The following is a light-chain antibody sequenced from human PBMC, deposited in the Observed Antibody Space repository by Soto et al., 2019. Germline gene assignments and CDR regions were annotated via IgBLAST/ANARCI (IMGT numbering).Light chain of an antibody. Sequence: QSVLTQPPSVSAAPGQKVTIYCSGSSSNIGNNYVSWFQQFPGTAPKLLIYDNNERPSGIPDRFSGSKSVTSATLGITGLQTGDEADYYCASWDSSLSAVVFGGGTKLTVL. CDR3: ASWDSSLSAVV. CDR2: DNN. V-gene: IGLV1-51*01. J-gene: IGLJ2*01. CDR1: SSNIGNNY.